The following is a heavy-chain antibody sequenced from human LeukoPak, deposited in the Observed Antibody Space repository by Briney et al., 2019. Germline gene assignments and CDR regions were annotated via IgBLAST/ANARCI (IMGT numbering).Heavy chain of an antibody. V-gene: IGHV3-20*04. D-gene: IGHD2-15*01. Sequence: GSLRLSCTVSGFTLSNYEMTWFRQAPGKGLEWVSGINWNGGSTGYADSVKGRFTISRDNAKNSLYLQMNSLRAEDTALYYCAREGSYCSGGSCYILSPRHYFDYWGQGTLVTVSS. J-gene: IGHJ4*02. CDR3: AREGSYCSGGSCYILSPRHYFDY. CDR1: GFTLSNYE. CDR2: INWNGGST.